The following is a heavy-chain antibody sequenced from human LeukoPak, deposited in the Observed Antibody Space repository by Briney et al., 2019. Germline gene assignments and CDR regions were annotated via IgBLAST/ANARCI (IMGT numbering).Heavy chain of an antibody. CDR3: ARGGGSGWFDP. CDR2: IYHSGST. Sequence: PSETLSLTCTVSGYSISSGYYWGWIRQPPGKGLEWIGSIYHSGSTYYNPSLKSRVTISVDTSKNQFSLKLSSVTAADTAVYYCARGGGSGWFDPWGQGTLVTVSS. J-gene: IGHJ5*02. CDR1: GYSISSGYY. V-gene: IGHV4-38-2*02. D-gene: IGHD2-15*01.